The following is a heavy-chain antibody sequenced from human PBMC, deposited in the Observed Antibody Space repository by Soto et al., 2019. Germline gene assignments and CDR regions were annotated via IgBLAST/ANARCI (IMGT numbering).Heavy chain of an antibody. Sequence: ASVKVSCKASGGTFSSYAISWVRQAPGQGLEWMGGIIPIFGTANYAQKFQGRVTITADESTSTAYMELSSLRSEDTAVYYCARPGSGSYYDYYYYGMDVWGQGTTVTVSS. V-gene: IGHV1-69*13. CDR3: ARPGSGSYYDYYYYGMDV. CDR2: IIPIFGTA. J-gene: IGHJ6*02. CDR1: GGTFSSYA. D-gene: IGHD3-10*01.